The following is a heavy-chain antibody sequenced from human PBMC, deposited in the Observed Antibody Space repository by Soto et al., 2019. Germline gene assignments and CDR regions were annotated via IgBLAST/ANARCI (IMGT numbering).Heavy chain of an antibody. CDR2: IIPIFGTA. Sequence: SVKVSCKASGGTFSSYAISWVRQALGQGLEWMGGIIPIFGTANYAQKFQGRVTITADESTSTAYMELSSLRSEDTAVYYCAREHVDFWSGYYTTYYYYSMDVWGQGTTVTVSS. J-gene: IGHJ6*02. CDR3: AREHVDFWSGYYTTYYYYSMDV. CDR1: GGTFSSYA. D-gene: IGHD3-3*01. V-gene: IGHV1-69*13.